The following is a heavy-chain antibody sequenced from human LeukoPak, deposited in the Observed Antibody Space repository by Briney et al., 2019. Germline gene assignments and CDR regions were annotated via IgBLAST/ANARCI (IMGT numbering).Heavy chain of an antibody. V-gene: IGHV2-5*01. CDR1: GFSLSTSGVG. D-gene: IGHD6-25*01. Sequence: KESGPTLVKPTQTLTLTCTFSGFSLSTSGVGVGWIRQPPGKALEWLALIYWNDDKRYSSSLKSRLTITKDTSKNQVVLTMTNMDPVDTATYYCAHRQRAADFDYWGQGTLVTVSS. CDR2: IYWNDDK. J-gene: IGHJ4*02. CDR3: AHRQRAADFDY.